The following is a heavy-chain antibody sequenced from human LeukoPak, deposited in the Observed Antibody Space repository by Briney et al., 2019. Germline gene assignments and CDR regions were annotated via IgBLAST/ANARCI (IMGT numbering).Heavy chain of an antibody. CDR1: GFSFSTHS. Sequence: PGGSLRLSCAASGFSFSTHSMNWVRQAPGKGLEWVSAISGSGGSTYYADSVKGRFTISRDNSKNTLYLQMNSLRAEDTAVYYCAKDHGGSFDYWGQGTLVTVSS. D-gene: IGHD1-26*01. CDR2: ISGSGGST. CDR3: AKDHGGSFDY. J-gene: IGHJ4*02. V-gene: IGHV3-23*01.